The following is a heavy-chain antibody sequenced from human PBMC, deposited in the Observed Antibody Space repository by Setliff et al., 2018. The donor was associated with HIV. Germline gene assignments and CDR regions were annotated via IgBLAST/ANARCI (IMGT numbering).Heavy chain of an antibody. CDR2: INHSGST. D-gene: IGHD3-22*01. Sequence: SETLSLTCAVYGESFSGYHWSWIRQPPGKGLEWIGEINHSGSTSYNPSLKSRVTISLDTSKSHFSLSLKAEDTAVYYCASCSGNWPYDVGEIWGQGTMVTVSS. CDR3: ASCSGNWPYDVGEI. J-gene: IGHJ3*02. V-gene: IGHV4-34*01. CDR1: GESFSGYH.